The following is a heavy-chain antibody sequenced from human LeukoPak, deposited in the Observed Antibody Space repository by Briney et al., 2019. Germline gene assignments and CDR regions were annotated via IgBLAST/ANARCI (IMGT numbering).Heavy chain of an antibody. V-gene: IGHV3-30*04. CDR3: AREQAFYSGYDY. Sequence: QPGRSLRLSCAASGFTFSSYAMHWVRQAPGKGLEWVAVISYDGSNKYYADSVKGRFTIFRDNSKNTLYLQMNSLRAEDTAVYYCAREQAFYSGYDYWGQGTLVTVSS. D-gene: IGHD5-12*01. CDR2: ISYDGSNK. J-gene: IGHJ4*02. CDR1: GFTFSSYA.